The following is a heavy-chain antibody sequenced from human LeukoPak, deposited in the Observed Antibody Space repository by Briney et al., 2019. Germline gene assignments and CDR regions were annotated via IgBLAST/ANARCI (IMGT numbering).Heavy chain of an antibody. V-gene: IGHV4-39*07. J-gene: IGHJ3*02. D-gene: IGHD6-19*01. CDR1: GGSISSSSYY. CDR2: IYYSGST. Sequence: SETLSLTCTVSGGSISSSSYYWVWLRQPPGKGLEWIGTIYYSGSTNYNPSLKSRVTISVDTSKNQFSLKLSSVTAADTAIYYCARPYSSGWRGAFDIWGQETMVTVSS. CDR3: ARPYSSGWRGAFDI.